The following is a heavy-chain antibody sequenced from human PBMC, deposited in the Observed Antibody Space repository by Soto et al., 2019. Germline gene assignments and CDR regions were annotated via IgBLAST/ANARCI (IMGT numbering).Heavy chain of an antibody. CDR2: VIPASDKE. J-gene: IGHJ6*02. V-gene: IGHV1-69*12. CDR1: GGTFGSYG. CDR3: STALTADNYSYYGLDV. Sequence: QVHLVQSGAEVKKPGSSGNISCKASGGTFGSYGLNWVRQFPGQGLEWMGGVIPASDKENDAQKVQGRVTITADQATNIAHMQMDSLTSADTAASFCSTALTADNYSYYGLDVWGQGTTVTVS. D-gene: IGHD2-2*01.